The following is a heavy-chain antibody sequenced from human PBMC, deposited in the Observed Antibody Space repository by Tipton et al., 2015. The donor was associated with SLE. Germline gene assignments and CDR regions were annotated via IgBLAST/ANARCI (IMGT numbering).Heavy chain of an antibody. Sequence: RSLRLSCAASGFTFSSYAMHWVRQAPGKGLEWVAVISYDGSNKYYADSVKGRFTISRDNSKNTLYLQMNSLRAEDTAVYYCARAGRIAVALRYYWGQGTLVTVSS. CDR3: ARAGRIAVALRYY. D-gene: IGHD6-19*01. V-gene: IGHV3-30*04. CDR2: ISYDGSNK. CDR1: GFTFSSYA. J-gene: IGHJ4*02.